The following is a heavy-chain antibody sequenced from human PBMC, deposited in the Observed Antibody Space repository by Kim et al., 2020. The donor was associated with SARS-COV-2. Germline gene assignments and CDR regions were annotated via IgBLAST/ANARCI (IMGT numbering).Heavy chain of an antibody. CDR2: VYYSGTT. CDR3: ARGRKDGYYHNGMDV. V-gene: IGHV4-61*01. D-gene: IGHD3-10*01. CDR1: GGSVSSGSDH. Sequence: SETLSLTCTVSGGSVSSGSDHWSWIRQTPGKGPEWIGFVYYSGTTTYNPSLKSRVTISVDTSKNQFPLKVSSVTAADTAVYYCARGRKDGYYHNGMDVWGKGPRSPSPQ. J-gene: IGHJ6*01.